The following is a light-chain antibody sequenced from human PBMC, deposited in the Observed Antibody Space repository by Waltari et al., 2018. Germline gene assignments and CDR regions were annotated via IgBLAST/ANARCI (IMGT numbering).Light chain of an antibody. CDR2: EVS. J-gene: IGLJ2*01. CDR3: CSYAGSSTSVV. V-gene: IGLV2-23*02. CDR1: SSDVGSYNL. Sequence: QSALTQPASVSGSPGQSLTISCTGTSSDVGSYNLVSRYQQHQGKAPKLMIYEVSKRPSGVSNRFSGSKSGNTASLTISGLQAEDEADYYCCSYAGSSTSVVFGGGTKLTVL.